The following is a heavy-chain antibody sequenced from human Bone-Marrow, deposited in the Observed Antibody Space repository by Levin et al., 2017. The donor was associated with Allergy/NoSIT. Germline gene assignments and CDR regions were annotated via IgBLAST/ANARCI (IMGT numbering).Heavy chain of an antibody. CDR1: GFTFRSYA. Sequence: GGSLRLSCAASGFTFRSYAMSWVRQAPGKGLEWVPGISGSGGSTYYADSVKGRFTISRDSSKNTLYLQMNSLRAEDTAVYYCAKDVDSVTTPFDYWGQGTLVTVSS. V-gene: IGHV3-23*01. CDR3: AKDVDSVTTPFDY. J-gene: IGHJ4*02. CDR2: ISGSGGST. D-gene: IGHD4-17*01.